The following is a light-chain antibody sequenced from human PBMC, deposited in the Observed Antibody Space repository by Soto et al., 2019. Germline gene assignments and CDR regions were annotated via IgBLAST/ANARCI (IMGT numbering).Light chain of an antibody. CDR1: SYNIGNNY. CDR2: ENN. CDR3: GTWVSSLSRV. J-gene: IGLJ3*02. V-gene: IGLV1-51*02. Sequence: QSVLTQPPSVSAAPGQKVTISCSGSSYNIGNNYVSWYQQLPGTAPKLLIYENNKRPSGIPDRFSGSKSGTSATLGITGLQTGDEADYYCGTWVSSLSRVFGGGTKLTVL.